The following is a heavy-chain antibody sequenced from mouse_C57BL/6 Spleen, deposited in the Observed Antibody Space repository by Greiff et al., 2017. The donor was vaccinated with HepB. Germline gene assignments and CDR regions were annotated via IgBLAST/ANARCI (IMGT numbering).Heavy chain of an antibody. Sequence: EVMLVESGGDLVKPGGSLKLSCAASGFTFSSYGMSWVRQTPDKRLEWVATISSGGSYTYYPDSVKGRFTISRDNAKNTLYLQMSSLKSEDTAMYYCAGGSNWTFDYWGQGTTLTVSS. D-gene: IGHD4-1*01. V-gene: IGHV5-6*01. CDR1: GFTFSSYG. CDR3: AGGSNWTFDY. CDR2: ISSGGSYT. J-gene: IGHJ2*01.